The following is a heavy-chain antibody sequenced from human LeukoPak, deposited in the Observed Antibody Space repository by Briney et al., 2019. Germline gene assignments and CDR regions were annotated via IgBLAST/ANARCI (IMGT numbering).Heavy chain of an antibody. CDR2: IRSKHYGGAI. V-gene: IGHV3-49*03. D-gene: IGHD4-17*01. Sequence: PGRSLRLSCTASGFTFGDYAMSWFRQAPGKGLEWVGFIRSKHYGGAIEYAASVRGRFTISRDDSKSIAYLQMNSLKTEDTAVYYCARGQLGGDPHGYYYYMDVWGKGTTVTVSS. CDR1: GFTFGDYA. J-gene: IGHJ6*03. CDR3: ARGQLGGDPHGYYYYMDV.